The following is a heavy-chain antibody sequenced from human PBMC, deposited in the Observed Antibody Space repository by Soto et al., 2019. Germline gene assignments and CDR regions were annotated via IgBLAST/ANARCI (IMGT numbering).Heavy chain of an antibody. J-gene: IGHJ4*02. CDR1: GGSFSGYY. CDR3: ARGSPRVSIAVAGDFDY. V-gene: IGHV4-34*01. Sequence: SETLSLTCAVYGGSFSGYYWSWIRQPPGKGLEWIGEINHSGSTNYNPSLKSRVTISVDTSKNQFSLKLSSVTAADTAVYYCARGSPRVSIAVAGDFDYWGQGTLVT. CDR2: INHSGST. D-gene: IGHD6-19*01.